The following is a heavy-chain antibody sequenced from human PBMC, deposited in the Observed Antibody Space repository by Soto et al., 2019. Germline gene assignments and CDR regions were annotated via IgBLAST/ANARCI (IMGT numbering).Heavy chain of an antibody. J-gene: IGHJ6*02. CDR3: ARGLEYSYGSWYYGMDV. V-gene: IGHV1-8*01. CDR2: MNPNSGNT. CDR1: GYTFTSYD. D-gene: IGHD5-18*01. Sequence: ASVKVSCKASGYTFTSYDINWVRQATGQGLEWMGWMNPNSGNTGYAQKFQGRVTMTRNTSISTAYMELSSLRSEDTAVYYCARGLEYSYGSWYYGMDVWGQGITVTVSS.